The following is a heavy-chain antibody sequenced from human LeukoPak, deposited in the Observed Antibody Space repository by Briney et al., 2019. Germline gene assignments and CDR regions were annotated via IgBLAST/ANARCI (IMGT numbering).Heavy chain of an antibody. CDR2: IYYSGST. D-gene: IGHD2-15*01. CDR3: ARPALGAFDI. CDR1: GGSISSSSYY. V-gene: IGHV4-39*01. Sequence: SQTLSLTCTVSGGSISSSSYYWGWIRQSPGKGLEWIGSIYYSGSTYYNPSLKSRVTISVDTSKNQFSLKVSSVTAAETAVYYCARPALGAFDIWGQGTMVTVSS. J-gene: IGHJ3*02.